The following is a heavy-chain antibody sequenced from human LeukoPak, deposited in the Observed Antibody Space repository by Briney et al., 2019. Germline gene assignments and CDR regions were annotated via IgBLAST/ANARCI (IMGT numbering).Heavy chain of an antibody. V-gene: IGHV3-30*02. CDR1: GFSFGSEA. J-gene: IGHJ6*03. Sequence: GGSLRLSCTVSGFSFGSEAMSWVRQAPGKGLEWVAFIRYDGSNKYYADSVKGRFTISRDNSKNTLYLQMNSLRAEDTAVYYCARVVWADYGGNSKYMDVWGKGTTVTVSS. D-gene: IGHD4-23*01. CDR2: IRYDGSNK. CDR3: ARVVWADYGGNSKYMDV.